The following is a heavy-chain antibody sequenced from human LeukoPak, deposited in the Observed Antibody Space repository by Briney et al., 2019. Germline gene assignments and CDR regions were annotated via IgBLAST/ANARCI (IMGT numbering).Heavy chain of an antibody. J-gene: IGHJ4*02. Sequence: SETLSLTCAVSGYSISSGYYWGWIRQPPGKGLEWIGSIFRSGSTHYHPSLKSRVTISVDTSKNQFSLKLSSVTAADTAVYYCARHAYCSGGSCPDFWGQGTLVTVSS. D-gene: IGHD2-15*01. CDR2: IFRSGST. CDR3: ARHAYCSGGSCPDF. V-gene: IGHV4-38-2*01. CDR1: GYSISSGYY.